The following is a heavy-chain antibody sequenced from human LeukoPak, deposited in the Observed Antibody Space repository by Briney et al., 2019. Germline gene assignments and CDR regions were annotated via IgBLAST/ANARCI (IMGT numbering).Heavy chain of an antibody. CDR2: ISGHTGNT. Sequence: GASVKVSCKTSGYTFSTYGVTWVRQAPGQGFQWMGWISGHTGNTKYAENFQGRISLTTDTSATTAYMELRSLTSDDTAVYYCARDLSSGGWTLEFDYWGQGGLVTVAS. CDR1: GYTFSTYG. D-gene: IGHD1-1*01. J-gene: IGHJ4*02. CDR3: ARDLSSGGWTLEFDY. V-gene: IGHV1-18*01.